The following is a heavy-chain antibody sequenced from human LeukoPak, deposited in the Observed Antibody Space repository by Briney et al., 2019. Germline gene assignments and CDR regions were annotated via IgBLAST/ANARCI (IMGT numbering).Heavy chain of an antibody. CDR3: ALYGSGSYTRDY. CDR2: INAGNGNT. V-gene: IGHV1-3*01. CDR1: GYTFTSYG. Sequence: ASVKVSCKASGYTFTSYGISWVRQAPGQRLEWMGWINAGNGNTKYSQKFQGRVTITRDTSASTAYMELSSLRSEDTAVYYCALYGSGSYTRDYWGQGTLVTVSS. D-gene: IGHD3-10*01. J-gene: IGHJ4*02.